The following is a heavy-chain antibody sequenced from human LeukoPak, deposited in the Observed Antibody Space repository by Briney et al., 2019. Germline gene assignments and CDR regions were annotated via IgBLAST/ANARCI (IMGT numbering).Heavy chain of an antibody. CDR1: GFIFSNTW. Sequence: PGGSLRLSCAASGFIFSNTWMSWVRQAPGKGLEWVGRIKSKTDGGTTDYAAPVKGRFTISRDDSKNTLYLQMNSLRAEDTAVYYCAKGNTASCYSHGNYWGQGTLVTVSS. J-gene: IGHJ4*02. D-gene: IGHD2-15*01. V-gene: IGHV3-15*01. CDR2: IKSKTDGGTT. CDR3: AKGNTASCYSHGNY.